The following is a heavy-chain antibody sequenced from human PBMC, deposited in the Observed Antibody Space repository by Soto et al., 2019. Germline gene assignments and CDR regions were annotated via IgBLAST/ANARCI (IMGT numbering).Heavy chain of an antibody. CDR1: GGSISSYY. Sequence: SETLSLTCTVSGGSISSYYWSWIRQPPGKGLEWIGYIYYSGSTSYNPSLKSRVTISVDTSKNQFSLKLSSVTAADTAVYYCASSVVGYCSSTSCYRPPNYWSQGTLVTVSS. V-gene: IGHV4-59*08. CDR2: IYYSGST. D-gene: IGHD2-2*01. CDR3: ASSVVGYCSSTSCYRPPNY. J-gene: IGHJ4*02.